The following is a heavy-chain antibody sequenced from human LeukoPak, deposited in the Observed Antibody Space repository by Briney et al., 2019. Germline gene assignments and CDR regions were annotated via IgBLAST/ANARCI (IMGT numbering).Heavy chain of an antibody. J-gene: IGHJ6*02. CDR1: GGSISSSTYY. CDR3: ARHGSQEWLAFYYYYYGMDV. V-gene: IGHV4-39*01. D-gene: IGHD6-19*01. Sequence: SETLSLTCTVSGGSISSSTYYWGWVRQPPGKGLEWIGSMYYSGSTYYNPSLKSRVTISVDTSKNQFSLKLSSVTAADTAVYYCARHGSQEWLAFYYYYYGMDVWGQGTTVTVSS. CDR2: MYYSGST.